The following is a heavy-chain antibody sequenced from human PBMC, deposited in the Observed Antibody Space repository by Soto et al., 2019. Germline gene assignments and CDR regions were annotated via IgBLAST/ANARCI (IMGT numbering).Heavy chain of an antibody. J-gene: IGHJ3*02. D-gene: IGHD3-10*01. Sequence: VQLQESGPGLVKPSETLSLTCTVSGGSISSYYWSWIRQPPGKGLEWIGYIYYSGSTNYNTSLKSRVTISVDTYKNQFSLKLSSVTASDTAVYYCARRYGSGFAIWGQGTMVTVSS. CDR3: ARRYGSGFAI. CDR1: GGSISSYY. V-gene: IGHV4-59*01. CDR2: IYYSGST.